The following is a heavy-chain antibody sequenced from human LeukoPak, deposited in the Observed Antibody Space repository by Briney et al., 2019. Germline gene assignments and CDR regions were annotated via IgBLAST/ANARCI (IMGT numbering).Heavy chain of an antibody. V-gene: IGHV3-21*01. J-gene: IGHJ4*02. D-gene: IGHD5-18*01. CDR1: GFTFSSYS. Sequence: GGSLRLSCAASGFTFSSYSMNWVRQAPGKGLEWVSSISSSSSYIYYADSVKGRFTISRDNAKNSLYLQMNSLRAEDTAVYYCAKDGYSYGLVYYFDYWGQGTLVTVSS. CDR2: ISSSSSYI. CDR3: AKDGYSYGLVYYFDY.